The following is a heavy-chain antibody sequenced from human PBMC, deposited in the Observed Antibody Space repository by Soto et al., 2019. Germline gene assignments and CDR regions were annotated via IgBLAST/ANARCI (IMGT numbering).Heavy chain of an antibody. V-gene: IGHV3-49*03. J-gene: IGHJ4*02. CDR3: TRDLWDVKDGKGRFWSGLGYDY. CDR2: IRSKAYGGTT. D-gene: IGHD3-3*01. CDR1: GFTFGDYA. Sequence: PGGSLRLSCTASGFTFGDYAMSWFRQAPGKGLEWVGFIRSKAYGGTTEYAASVKGRFTISRDDSKSIAYLQMNSLKTEDTAVYYCTRDLWDVKDGKGRFWSGLGYDYWGQGTLVTVSS.